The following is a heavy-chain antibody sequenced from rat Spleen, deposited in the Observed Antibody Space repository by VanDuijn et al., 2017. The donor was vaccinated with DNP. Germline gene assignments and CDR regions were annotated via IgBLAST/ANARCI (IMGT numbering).Heavy chain of an antibody. CDR1: GFSLTNYH. CDR3: ATATTGITHY. V-gene: IGHV5-19*01. J-gene: IGHJ2*01. CDR2: ISPSGGST. D-gene: IGHD1-9*01. Sequence: VQLKESGPGLVQPSQTLSLTCTVSGFSLTNYHVHWVRQAPTKGLEWVASISPSGGSTYYRASVKGRLTVSRDNAKSSLYLQMDSLRSEDTATYYCATATTGITHYWGQGVMVTVSS.